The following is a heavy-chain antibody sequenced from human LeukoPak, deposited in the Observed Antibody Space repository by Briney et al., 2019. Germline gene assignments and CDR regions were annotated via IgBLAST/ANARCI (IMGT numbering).Heavy chain of an antibody. D-gene: IGHD4-17*01. CDR2: IYHSGTT. Sequence: SETLSLTCAVSGYSISSGYYWGWIRQPPGKGLEWIGSIYHSGTTYYNPSLKSRVTISVDTSKNQFSLKLSSVTAADTAVYYCARDSGHGDYLSGGQGTLVTVSS. V-gene: IGHV4-38-2*02. CDR3: ARDSGHGDYLS. CDR1: GYSISSGYY. J-gene: IGHJ4*02.